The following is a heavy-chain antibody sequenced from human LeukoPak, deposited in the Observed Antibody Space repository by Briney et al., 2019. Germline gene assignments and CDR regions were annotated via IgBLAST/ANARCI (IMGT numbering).Heavy chain of an antibody. CDR2: IYWDDDK. J-gene: IGHJ4*02. CDR3: GHIVTMVRGVIIPFDY. Sequence: SGPTLVNPTQTLTLTCTFSGFSLSTSGVAVGWIRQPPEKALEWLALIYWDDDKRYSPSLKSRLTITKDNSKNQVVLTMTNMDPVDTATYYCGHIVTMVRGVIIPFDYWGQGTLVTVSS. V-gene: IGHV2-5*02. D-gene: IGHD3-10*01. CDR1: GFSLSTSGVA.